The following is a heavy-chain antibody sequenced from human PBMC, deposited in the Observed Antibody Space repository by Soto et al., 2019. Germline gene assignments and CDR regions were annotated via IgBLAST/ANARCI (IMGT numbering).Heavy chain of an antibody. CDR2: ISSSSSTI. CDR3: ARDRPEQWLVPGGWYDAFDI. CDR1: GFTFSSYS. V-gene: IGHV3-48*02. J-gene: IGHJ3*02. D-gene: IGHD6-19*01. Sequence: EVPLVESGGGLVQPGGSLRLSCAASGFTFSSYSMNWVRQAPGKGLEWVSYISSSSSTIYYADSVKGRFTISRDNAKNSLYLQINSLRDEDTAVYYCARDRPEQWLVPGGWYDAFDIWGQGTMVTVSS.